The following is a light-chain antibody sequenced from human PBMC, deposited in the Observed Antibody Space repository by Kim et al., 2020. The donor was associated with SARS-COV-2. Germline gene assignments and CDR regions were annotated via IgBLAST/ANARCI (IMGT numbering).Light chain of an antibody. CDR2: GAS. J-gene: IGKJ5*01. Sequence: ASEGDRVTITCRSSQDIRNDLRWSQQNPGRAPKRLIYGASSLQSGVPSRFSGSGSGTEFPLTISSLQPEDFATYFCLQHNTYPITFGQGTRLEI. V-gene: IGKV1-17*01. CDR3: LQHNTYPIT. CDR1: QDIRND.